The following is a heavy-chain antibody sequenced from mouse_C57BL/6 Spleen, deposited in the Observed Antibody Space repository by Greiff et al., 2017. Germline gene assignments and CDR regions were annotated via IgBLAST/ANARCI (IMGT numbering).Heavy chain of an antibody. Sequence: VQLQQSGPELVKPGASVKISCKASGYTFTDYYMNWVKQSHGKSLEWIGDINPNNGGTSYNQKFKGKATLTVDQSSSTAYMELRSLTSEDSAVYYCAAAYYSNLSYWYFDVWGTGTTVTVSS. CDR2: INPNNGGT. CDR1: GYTFTDYY. D-gene: IGHD2-5*01. CDR3: AAAYYSNLSYWYFDV. V-gene: IGHV1-26*01. J-gene: IGHJ1*03.